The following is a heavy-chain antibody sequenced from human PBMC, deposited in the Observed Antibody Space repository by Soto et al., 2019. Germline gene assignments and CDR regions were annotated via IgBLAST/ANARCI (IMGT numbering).Heavy chain of an antibody. CDR2: INPNSGGT. V-gene: IGHV1-2*04. Sequence: ASVKVSCKASGYTFTGYYMHWVRQAPGQGXEWMGWINPNSGGTNYAQKFQGWVTMTRDTSISTAYMELSRLRSDDTAVYYCAREHMITFGGVIVHDAFDIWGQGTMVTV. D-gene: IGHD3-16*02. CDR1: GYTFTGYY. J-gene: IGHJ3*02. CDR3: AREHMITFGGVIVHDAFDI.